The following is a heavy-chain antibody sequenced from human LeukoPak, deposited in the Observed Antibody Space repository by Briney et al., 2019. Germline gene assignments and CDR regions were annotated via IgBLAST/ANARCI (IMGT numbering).Heavy chain of an antibody. J-gene: IGHJ4*02. CDR3: ATSPEAAAAGNDY. CDR1: IDSFSNYH. Sequence: SETLSLTCAVYIDSFSNYHWNWIRQTPAKGMEWIGEVNESGGTNISPSLRSRVILSVDTSKNQFSLKLSSVTAADTAVYFCATSPEAAAAGNDYWGQGTLVTVSS. CDR2: VNESGGT. V-gene: IGHV4-34*01. D-gene: IGHD6-13*01.